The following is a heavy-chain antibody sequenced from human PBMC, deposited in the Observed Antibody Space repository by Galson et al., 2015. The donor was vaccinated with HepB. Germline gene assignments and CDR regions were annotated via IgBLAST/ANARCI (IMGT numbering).Heavy chain of an antibody. Sequence: SLRLSCAASGFTFNSYAMHWVRQAPGKGLQWVAVITYDGTNKFYARSVKGRFTISRDNSRNTLFLHMNSLRAEDTAVYYCARGVYYGSLWFQHWGQGTLVTVSS. CDR2: ITYDGTNK. V-gene: IGHV3-30*04. J-gene: IGHJ1*01. D-gene: IGHD3-10*01. CDR3: ARGVYYGSLWFQH. CDR1: GFTFNSYA.